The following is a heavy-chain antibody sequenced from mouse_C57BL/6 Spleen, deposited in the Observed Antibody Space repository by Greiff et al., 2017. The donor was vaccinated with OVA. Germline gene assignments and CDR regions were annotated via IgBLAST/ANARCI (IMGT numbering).Heavy chain of an antibody. D-gene: IGHD1-1*01. J-gene: IGHJ3*01. CDR1: GYTFTDYE. Sequence: QVQLQQSGAELVRPGASVTLSCKASGYTFTDYEMHWVKQTPVHGLEWIGAIDAETGGTAYNQKFKGKAILTADKSSSTAYMELRSLTSEDSAVYYCTSYYYGSPFAYWGQGTLVTVSA. V-gene: IGHV1-15*01. CDR3: TSYYYGSPFAY. CDR2: IDAETGGT.